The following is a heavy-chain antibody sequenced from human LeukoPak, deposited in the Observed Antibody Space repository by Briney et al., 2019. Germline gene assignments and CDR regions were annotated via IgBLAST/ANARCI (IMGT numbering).Heavy chain of an antibody. Sequence: ASVKVSCKASGYTFTGYYMHWVRQAPGQVLEWMGWINPNSGGTNYAQKFQGRVTMTRDTSISTAYMELSRLRSDDTAVYYCARVHSSGWYFDYWGQGTLVTVSS. CDR3: ARVHSSGWYFDY. D-gene: IGHD6-19*01. CDR1: GYTFTGYY. V-gene: IGHV1-2*02. J-gene: IGHJ4*02. CDR2: INPNSGGT.